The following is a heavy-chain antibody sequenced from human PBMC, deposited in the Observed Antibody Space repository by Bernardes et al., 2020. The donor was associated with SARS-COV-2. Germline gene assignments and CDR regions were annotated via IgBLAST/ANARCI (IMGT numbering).Heavy chain of an antibody. CDR2: ISYEGSQK. CDR1: GFDFRHYA. CDR3: VKVSNIFWFGEGRGLFDH. D-gene: IGHD3-10*01. V-gene: IGHV3-30*18. Sequence: GGSLRLSCAASGFDFRHYAMHWVRQTQGKRPEWLAVISYEGSQKRYADSLEGRFSISRDSAAGILYLDMKSLRPEDTATYYCVKVSNIFWFGEGRGLFDHWGQGTLVVVSS. J-gene: IGHJ5*02.